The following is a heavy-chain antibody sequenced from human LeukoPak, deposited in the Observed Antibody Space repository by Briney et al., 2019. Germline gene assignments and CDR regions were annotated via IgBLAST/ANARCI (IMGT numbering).Heavy chain of an antibody. D-gene: IGHD2-21*02. CDR2: IYYSGST. J-gene: IGHJ4*02. Sequence: SETLSLTCAVYGGSFSGYYWSWIRQHPGKGLEWIGYIYYSGSTSYNPSLKSRVTISVDTSKNQFSLKLSSVTAADTAVYYCARARLLSTYFDYWGQGTLVTVSS. CDR1: GGSFSGYY. CDR3: ARARLLSTYFDY. V-gene: IGHV4-31*11.